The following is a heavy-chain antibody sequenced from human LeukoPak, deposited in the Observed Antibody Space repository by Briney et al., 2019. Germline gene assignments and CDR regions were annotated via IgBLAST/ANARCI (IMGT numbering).Heavy chain of an antibody. CDR3: ARVDSSGYYYDRADY. Sequence: GGSLRLSCAASGFTFSSYDMHWVRHATGKGLEWVSAIGTAGDTYYPGSVKGRFTISRENAKNSLYLQMNSLRAGDTAVYYCARVDSSGYYYDRADYWGQGTLVTVSS. V-gene: IGHV3-13*01. CDR2: IGTAGDT. J-gene: IGHJ4*02. D-gene: IGHD3-22*01. CDR1: GFTFSSYD.